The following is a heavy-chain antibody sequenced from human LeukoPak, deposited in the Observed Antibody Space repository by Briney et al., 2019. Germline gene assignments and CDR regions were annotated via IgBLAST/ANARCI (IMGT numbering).Heavy chain of an antibody. CDR1: GYTFPSYF. Sequence: ASVKVSCKASGYTFPSYFMHWVRQAPGQGLEWMGIINPTGGSTTYAQKFQGRVTMTRDTSTSTVYMELSSLRSDDTAVYYCARTAARRFYPRGQGTLGTVSS. CDR2: INPTGGST. V-gene: IGHV1-46*01. D-gene: IGHD6-6*01. CDR3: ARTAARRFYP. J-gene: IGHJ5*02.